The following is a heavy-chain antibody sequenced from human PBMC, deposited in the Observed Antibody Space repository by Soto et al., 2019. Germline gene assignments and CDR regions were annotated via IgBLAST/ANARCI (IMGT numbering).Heavy chain of an antibody. J-gene: IGHJ5*02. D-gene: IGHD2-2*01. CDR3: ARGRIPSAIFDWFDP. CDR1: GFTFDRYG. CDR2: IWSDGSTE. V-gene: IGHV3-33*01. Sequence: PGGSLRLSCAASGFTFDRYGMHWVRQAPGKGLEWVAVIWSDGSTEYYADSVKGRFTISRDNSKNTMYLQMNSLRGEDTGVYYCARGRIPSAIFDWFDPWGQGNLVTVSS.